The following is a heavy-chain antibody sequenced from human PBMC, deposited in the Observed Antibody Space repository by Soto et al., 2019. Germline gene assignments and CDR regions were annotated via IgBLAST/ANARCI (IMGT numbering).Heavy chain of an antibody. D-gene: IGHD2-21*01. Sequence: GASVKVSCKASGGTFSSYAISWVRQAPGQGLEWMGGIIPIFGTANYAQKFQGRVTITADESTSTAYMELSSLRSEDTAVYYCASNGFSEGLRGGEGGPWGQGTLVTVSS. CDR1: GGTFSSYA. J-gene: IGHJ5*02. V-gene: IGHV1-69*13. CDR3: ASNGFSEGLRGGEGGP. CDR2: IIPIFGTA.